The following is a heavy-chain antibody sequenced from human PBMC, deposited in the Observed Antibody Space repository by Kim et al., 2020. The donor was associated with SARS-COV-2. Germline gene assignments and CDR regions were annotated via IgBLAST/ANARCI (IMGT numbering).Heavy chain of an antibody. CDR1: GFTFSSYG. Sequence: GGSLRLSCAASGFTFSSYGMHWVRQAPGKGLEWVAVIWYDGSNKYYADSVKGRFTISRDNSKNTLYLQMNSLRAEDTAVYYCACDDFWSGYSSNDAFDIWGQGTMVTVSS. V-gene: IGHV3-33*01. CDR2: IWYDGSNK. J-gene: IGHJ3*02. D-gene: IGHD3-3*01. CDR3: ACDDFWSGYSSNDAFDI.